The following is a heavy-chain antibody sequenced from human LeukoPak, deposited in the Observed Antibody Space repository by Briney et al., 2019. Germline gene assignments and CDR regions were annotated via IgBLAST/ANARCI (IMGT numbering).Heavy chain of an antibody. Sequence: ASVKVSCKASGYSFTNYAMNWVRQAPGQGLEWMGWMNPNSGNTGYAQKFQGRITTTRNTSISTAYMELSSLRSEDTAVYYCARADQWDGYKYYFDYWGQGTLVTVSS. CDR2: MNPNSGNT. CDR1: GYSFTNYA. D-gene: IGHD5-24*01. V-gene: IGHV1-8*01. J-gene: IGHJ4*02. CDR3: ARADQWDGYKYYFDY.